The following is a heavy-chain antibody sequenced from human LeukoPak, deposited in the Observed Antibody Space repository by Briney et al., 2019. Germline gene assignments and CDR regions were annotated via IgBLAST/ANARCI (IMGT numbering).Heavy chain of an antibody. CDR1: PDTFTRYG. J-gene: IGHJ4*02. V-gene: IGHV1-18*01. CDR3: AATTATSGSSLY. CDR2: IRAYNGDT. D-gene: IGHD6-19*01. Sequence: ASVKVSCKASPDTFTRYGITWVRQAPGQGLEWMGWIRAYNGDTNYAQKFQGRVTMTAERSTNTAYMELRGLTFDDTAVFYCAATTATSGSSLYWGQGTLVNVAS.